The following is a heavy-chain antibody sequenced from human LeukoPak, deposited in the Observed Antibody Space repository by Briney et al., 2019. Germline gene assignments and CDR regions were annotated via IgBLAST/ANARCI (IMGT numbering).Heavy chain of an antibody. CDR3: AKGIAVTARGGNWFDL. D-gene: IGHD6-19*01. Sequence: GASVTVSCKASGYTFTGYYIHWVRQAPGQGLEWMGWMNPNSGGTNYAQSFQGRVTMTRDTSITTSYMQLSWLTSDDTATYYCAKGIAVTARGGNWFDLWGQGTQVTVSS. V-gene: IGHV1-2*02. CDR2: MNPNSGGT. J-gene: IGHJ5*02. CDR1: GYTFTGYY.